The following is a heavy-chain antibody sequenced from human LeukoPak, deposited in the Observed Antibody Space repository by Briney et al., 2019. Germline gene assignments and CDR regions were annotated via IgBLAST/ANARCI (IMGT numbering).Heavy chain of an antibody. Sequence: GESLKISCKDSGYSFTTYWIGWVRQMPGKGLEWTGIIYPGDSDTRYSPSFQGQVTISVDRSISTTYLQWSSLKASDTAMYYCARRGNYYGLDVWGQGTTVTVSS. D-gene: IGHD3-10*01. CDR3: ARRGNYYGLDV. J-gene: IGHJ6*02. CDR1: GYSFTTYW. CDR2: IYPGDSDT. V-gene: IGHV5-51*01.